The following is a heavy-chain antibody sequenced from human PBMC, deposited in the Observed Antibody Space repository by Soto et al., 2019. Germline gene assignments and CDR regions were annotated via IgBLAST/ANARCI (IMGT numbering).Heavy chain of an antibody. CDR3: AKTGDIWGSYKAGLFDY. V-gene: IGHV3-23*01. D-gene: IGHD3-16*01. J-gene: IGHJ4*02. CDR2: ISGSGGST. Sequence: EVQLLESGGGLVQPGGSLRLSCAASGFTFSSYAMSWVRQAPGKGLEWVSAISGSGGSTYYADSVKGRFTISRDNSKNTLYLQMNSLRAEDTAVYYCAKTGDIWGSYKAGLFDYWGQGTLVTVSS. CDR1: GFTFSSYA.